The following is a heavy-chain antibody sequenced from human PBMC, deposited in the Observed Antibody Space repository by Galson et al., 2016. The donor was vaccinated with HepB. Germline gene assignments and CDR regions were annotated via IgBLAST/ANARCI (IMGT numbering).Heavy chain of an antibody. V-gene: IGHV3-74*01. D-gene: IGHD2-21*01. J-gene: IGHJ6*02. CDR2: INSDGSRT. CDR1: GFSFNNYW. CDR3: ARAPIMLWPGYYYYGLDV. Sequence: SLRLSCAASGFSFNNYWMHWVRQTPGKGLVWVSRINSDGSRTSYADSVKGRFTISRDNAKNTLYLQMNSLRADDTAVYYCARAPIMLWPGYYYYGLDVWGQGATVTVSS.